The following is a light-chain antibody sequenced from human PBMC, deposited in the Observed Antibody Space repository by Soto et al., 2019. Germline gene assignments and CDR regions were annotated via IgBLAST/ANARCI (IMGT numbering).Light chain of an antibody. CDR2: HTS. J-gene: IGKJ5*01. Sequence: VLTQSPATLSLSPGERATLSCRASQTFNNYLAWYQQKPAQAPRLIIYHTSNRATGIPARFSGSGSGTDFTLTISSLEPEDFAVYYCQQHTNWPPITVGQGTRLEIK. CDR1: QTFNNY. V-gene: IGKV3-11*01. CDR3: QQHTNWPPIT.